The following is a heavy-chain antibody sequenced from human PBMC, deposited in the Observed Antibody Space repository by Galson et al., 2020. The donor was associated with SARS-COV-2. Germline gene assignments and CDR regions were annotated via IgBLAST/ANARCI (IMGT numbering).Heavy chain of an antibody. CDR3: ATLPWGSGSYYYYMDV. CDR1: GFTFDDYG. CDR2: FNWNGGST. Sequence: GGSLRLSCAASGFTFDDYGMSWVRQAPGKGLEWVSGFNWNGGSTGYADSVKGRFTISRDNAKNSLYLQMNSLRAEDTALYHCATLPWGSGSYYYYMDVWGKGTTVTVSS. V-gene: IGHV3-20*01. D-gene: IGHD3-10*01. J-gene: IGHJ6*03.